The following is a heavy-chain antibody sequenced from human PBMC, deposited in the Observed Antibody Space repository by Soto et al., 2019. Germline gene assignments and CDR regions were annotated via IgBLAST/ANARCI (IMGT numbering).Heavy chain of an antibody. J-gene: IGHJ6*03. CDR3: ARYGVKRSGYDGDYYYHYFMGC. V-gene: IGHV4-31*03. Sequence: SETLSLTCTVSGGSISSGGYYWSWIRQHPGKGLEWIGYIYYSGSTYYNPSLKSRVTISVDTSKNQFSLKLSSVTAADTAVYYCARYGVKRSGYDGDYYYHYFMGCWGKGSRCIVAS. CDR1: GGSISSGGYY. CDR2: IYYSGST. D-gene: IGHD5-12*01.